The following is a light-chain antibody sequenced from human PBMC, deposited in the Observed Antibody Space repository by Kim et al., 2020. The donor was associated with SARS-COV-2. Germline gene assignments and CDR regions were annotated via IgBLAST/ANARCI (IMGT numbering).Light chain of an antibody. CDR3: QKYNTALET. Sequence: ASVGDRVTITCRASQGIRNYLAWYQHKPGKVPKVLIYDASTLHSGVPSRFSGSGSGTDFTLTISSLQPEDVATYYCQKYNTALETFGGGTKVDIK. J-gene: IGKJ4*01. V-gene: IGKV1-27*01. CDR2: DAS. CDR1: QGIRNY.